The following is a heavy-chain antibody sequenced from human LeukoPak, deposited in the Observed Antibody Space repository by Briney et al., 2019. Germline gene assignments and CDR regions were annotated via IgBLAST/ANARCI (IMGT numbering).Heavy chain of an antibody. Sequence: GGSLRLSCAASGFTFSSYSMNWVRQAPGKGLEWVSYISSSSSTIYYADSVKGRFTISRDNAKNSLYLQMNSLRAEDTALYHCARGSRVTTRLDAFDIWGQGTMVIVSS. CDR1: GFTFSSYS. CDR2: ISSSSSTI. J-gene: IGHJ3*02. V-gene: IGHV3-48*04. CDR3: ARGSRVTTRLDAFDI. D-gene: IGHD4-17*01.